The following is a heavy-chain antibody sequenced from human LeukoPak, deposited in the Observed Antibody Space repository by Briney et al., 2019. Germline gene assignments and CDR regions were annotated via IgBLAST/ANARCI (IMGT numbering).Heavy chain of an antibody. CDR1: GGSFSGYY. Sequence: SETLSLTCAVYGGSFSGYYWSWIRQPPGKGLEWIGDINHSGSTNYNPSLKSRVTISVDTSKNQFSLKLSSVTAADTAVYYCARFRGSGSYYPPRHYYGMDVWGQGTTVTVSS. CDR3: ARFRGSGSYYPPRHYYGMDV. D-gene: IGHD3-10*01. CDR2: INHSGST. J-gene: IGHJ6*02. V-gene: IGHV4-34*01.